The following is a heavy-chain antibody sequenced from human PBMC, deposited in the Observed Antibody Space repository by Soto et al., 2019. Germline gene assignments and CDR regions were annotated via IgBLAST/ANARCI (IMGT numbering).Heavy chain of an antibody. J-gene: IGHJ6*02. CDR2: IYSGGST. CDR3: ARDLEATSAYGMDV. CDR1: GFTVSSNY. V-gene: IGHV3-53*01. Sequence: EVQLVESGGGLIQPGGSLRLSCAASGFTVSSNYMSWVRQAPGKGLEWVSVIYSGGSTYYADSVKGRFTISRDNSKNTLYLQMNSLRAEDTAVYYCARDLEATSAYGMDVWGQGTTVTVSS. D-gene: IGHD1-1*01.